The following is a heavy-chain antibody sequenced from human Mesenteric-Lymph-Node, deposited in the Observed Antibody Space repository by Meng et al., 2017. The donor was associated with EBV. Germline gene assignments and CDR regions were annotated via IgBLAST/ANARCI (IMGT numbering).Heavy chain of an antibody. Sequence: QVQLQQSGPGLVKHSXXLSLTXTVSGGSFNNYYWSWIRQPAGKGLEWIGHIQTSGNTNYNPSLKSRITMSMDTSKNHFSLNLSSVTAADTAVYYCARLVITMILGTPIWSFDLWGRGTLVTVSS. J-gene: IGHJ2*01. CDR2: IQTSGNT. V-gene: IGHV4-4*07. CDR3: ARLVITMILGTPIWSFDL. CDR1: GGSFNNYY. D-gene: IGHD3-22*01.